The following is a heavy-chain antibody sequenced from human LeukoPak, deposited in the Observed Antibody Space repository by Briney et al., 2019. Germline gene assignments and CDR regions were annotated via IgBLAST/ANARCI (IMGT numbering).Heavy chain of an antibody. Sequence: GGSLRLSCAASGFTFSSYGMHWVRQAPGKGLEWVAFIRFDGSNKYYADSVKGRFTTSRDNSKNMLYLQMNSLRAEDTAVYYCAKPHFDYWGQGSLVTVSS. CDR1: GFTFSSYG. CDR2: IRFDGSNK. CDR3: AKPHFDY. V-gene: IGHV3-30*02. J-gene: IGHJ4*02.